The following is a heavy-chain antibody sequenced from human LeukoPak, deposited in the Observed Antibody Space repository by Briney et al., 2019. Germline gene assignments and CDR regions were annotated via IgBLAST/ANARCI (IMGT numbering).Heavy chain of an antibody. Sequence: XVSYISSTSSYTNYADSVKGRFTISRDNAKNSLYLQMNSLRAEDTAVYYCARLRIQLWYNDYWGQGTLVTVSS. CDR3: ARLRIQLWYNDY. J-gene: IGHJ4*02. CDR2: ISSTSSYT. D-gene: IGHD5-18*01. V-gene: IGHV3-11*06.